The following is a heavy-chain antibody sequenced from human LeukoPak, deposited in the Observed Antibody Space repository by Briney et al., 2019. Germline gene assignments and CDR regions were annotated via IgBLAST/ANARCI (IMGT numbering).Heavy chain of an antibody. CDR3: ARQRKYCSSTSCNNWFDP. D-gene: IGHD2-2*01. V-gene: IGHV1-2*06. Sequence: ASVTVSCKASGYTFTGYYMHWVRQAPGQGIEWMGRINPNSGGTNYAQKFQGRVTMTRDTSISTAYMELSRLRSDDTAVYYCARQRKYCSSTSCNNWFDPWGQGTLVTVSS. CDR1: GYTFTGYY. J-gene: IGHJ5*02. CDR2: INPNSGGT.